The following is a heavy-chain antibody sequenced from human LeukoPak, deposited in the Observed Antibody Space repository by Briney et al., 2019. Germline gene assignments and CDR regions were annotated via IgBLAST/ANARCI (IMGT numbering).Heavy chain of an antibody. CDR2: INPNSGGT. CDR1: GYTFSGYY. Sequence: ASVKVSCKASGYTFSGYYMHWVRQAPGQGLEWMGWINPNSGGTNYAQKFQGRVTMTRDKSNSTAYMEMSRLRADDTAVYYCARDLFYSPGATYYFDYWGQGTLVTVSS. V-gene: IGHV1-2*02. CDR3: ARDLFYSPGATYYFDY. D-gene: IGHD1-26*01. J-gene: IGHJ4*02.